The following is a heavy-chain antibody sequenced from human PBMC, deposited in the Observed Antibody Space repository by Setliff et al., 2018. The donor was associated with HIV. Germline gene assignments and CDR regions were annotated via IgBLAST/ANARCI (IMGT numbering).Heavy chain of an antibody. CDR2: ISAGKGMT. Sequence: ASVKVSCKASGYTFSTYAMHWVRQAPGQRLEWMGWISAGKGMTKYSKKFQGRVTLTRDTAASTAYMKLSSLRSEDTAVYYCARDIYDSGWFTLEYWGQGTLVTVSS. CDR1: GYTFSTYA. V-gene: IGHV1-3*01. CDR3: ARDIYDSGWFTLEY. J-gene: IGHJ4*02. D-gene: IGHD6-19*01.